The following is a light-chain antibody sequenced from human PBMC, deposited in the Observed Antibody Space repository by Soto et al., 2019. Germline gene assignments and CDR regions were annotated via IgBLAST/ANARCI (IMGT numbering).Light chain of an antibody. J-gene: IGKJ2*01. V-gene: IGKV1-5*01. Sequence: DIQMTQSPSTLSASVGDRVTITCRASQSISSWLAWYQQKPGKAPKILIYDAFSLESGVPSRFSGSGSGTEFTLTISSLQPDDFATYYGQQYTSYPYTFGQGTKLEIK. CDR1: QSISSW. CDR2: DAF. CDR3: QQYTSYPYT.